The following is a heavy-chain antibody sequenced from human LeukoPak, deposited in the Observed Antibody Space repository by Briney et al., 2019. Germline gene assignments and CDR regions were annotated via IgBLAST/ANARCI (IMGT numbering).Heavy chain of an antibody. J-gene: IGHJ4*02. CDR1: GFTYAW. D-gene: IGHD3-22*01. Sequence: GGSLRLSCAASGFTYAWMSWVRQAPGKGLEWVGRFKSKTDGGATDYAALVKGRFTISRDDSKNTLYLQMNSLRVEDTAVYYCATWAHSGYWIATFDYWGQGTLVTVSS. CDR3: ATWAHSGYWIATFDY. V-gene: IGHV3-15*01. CDR2: FKSKTDGGAT.